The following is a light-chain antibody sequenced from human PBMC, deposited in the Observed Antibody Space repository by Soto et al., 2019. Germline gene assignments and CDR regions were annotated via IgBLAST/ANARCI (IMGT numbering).Light chain of an antibody. CDR1: SSDVGGYNY. CDR2: EVS. Sequence: QSALTQPASVSGSPGQSITISCTGTSSDVGGYNYVSWYQQHPGKAPKLMIYEVSNRPSGVSDRFSGSKSGNTASLTISGLQAEYEAYYCCSSYASSSTGVFGTGTKLTVL. V-gene: IGLV2-14*01. J-gene: IGLJ1*01. CDR3: SSYASSSTGV.